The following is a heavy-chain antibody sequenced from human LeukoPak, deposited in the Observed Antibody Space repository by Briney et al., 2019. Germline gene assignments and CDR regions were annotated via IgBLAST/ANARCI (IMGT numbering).Heavy chain of an antibody. V-gene: IGHV3-23*01. CDR1: GFTFSSYA. D-gene: IGHD3-9*01. CDR3: AKDQYILTGNFDY. J-gene: IGHJ4*02. CDR2: IRGSGDIT. Sequence: PGGSLRLSCAASGFTFSSYAMSWVRQAPGKGLEWVSGIRGSGDITYYADSVKGRFTISRDNFKNTLYLQMNSLRAEDTAVYYCAKDQYILTGNFDYWGQGTLVTVSS.